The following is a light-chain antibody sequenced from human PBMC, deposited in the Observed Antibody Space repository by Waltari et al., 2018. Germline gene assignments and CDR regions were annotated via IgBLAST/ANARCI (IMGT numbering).Light chain of an antibody. Sequence: SSELTQDPAVSVAMGQTVRITCQGDSLRSYYASWYQQRPGQDPILVMYDKTNRPSGGPDRFSGSSSHNTAALTIAGAQAEDEASYYCHSRDASGVAGSFGGGTKLTVL. V-gene: IGLV3-19*01. CDR1: SLRSYY. J-gene: IGLJ2*01. CDR3: HSRDASGVAGS. CDR2: DKT.